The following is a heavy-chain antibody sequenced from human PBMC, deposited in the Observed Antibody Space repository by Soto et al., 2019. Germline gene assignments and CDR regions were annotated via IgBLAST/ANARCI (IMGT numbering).Heavy chain of an antibody. J-gene: IGHJ6*02. D-gene: IGHD6-19*01. CDR3: ARGYASGWNYYYAMDV. V-gene: IGHV3-48*03. CDR2: ISSGGATI. CDR1: GFTFSTYE. Sequence: EVQLVESGGGLVQPGGSLRLSCAASGFTFSTYEMNWVRQAPGKGLEWISYISSGGATIYYADSVKGRFTISRDNAKNSVSLQMSSLRGEDTATYYCARGYASGWNYYYAMDVWGQGTTVTVSS.